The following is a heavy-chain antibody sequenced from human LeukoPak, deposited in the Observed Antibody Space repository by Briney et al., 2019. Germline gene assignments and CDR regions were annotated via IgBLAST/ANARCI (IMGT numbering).Heavy chain of an antibody. CDR2: IYHSGST. CDR3: ARGRGGIYCSSTSCYTYNWFDP. Sequence: PSQTLSLTCAVSGGSISSGGYSWSWIRQPPGKGLEWIGYIYHSGSTHSNPSLKSRVTISVDRSKNQFSLKLSSVTAADTAVYYCARGRGGIYCSSTSCYTYNWFDPWGQGTLVTVSS. CDR1: GGSISSGGYS. D-gene: IGHD2-2*02. J-gene: IGHJ5*02. V-gene: IGHV4-30-2*01.